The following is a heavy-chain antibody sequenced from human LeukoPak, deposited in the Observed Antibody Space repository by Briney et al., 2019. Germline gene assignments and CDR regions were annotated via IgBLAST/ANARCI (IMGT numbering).Heavy chain of an antibody. CDR2: IYYSGST. D-gene: IGHD4-17*01. CDR1: GGSINNYH. Sequence: SETLSLTCTVSGGSINNYHWSWFRQPPGKGLELIGYIYYSGSTNYNPSLKSRVTISVDTSKNQFSLNLSSVTAADTAVYYCARGRGTTTVTTYYFDYWGQGTLVTVSS. CDR3: ARGRGTTTVTTYYFDY. J-gene: IGHJ4*02. V-gene: IGHV4-59*08.